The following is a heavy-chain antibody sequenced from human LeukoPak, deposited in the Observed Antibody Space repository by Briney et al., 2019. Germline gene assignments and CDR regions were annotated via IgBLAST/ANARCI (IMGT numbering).Heavy chain of an antibody. CDR2: MNPNSGNT. V-gene: IGHV1-8*03. Sequence: GASVKVSCKASGYTFTSYDINWVRQATGQGLEWMGWMNPNSGNTGYAQKFQGRVTITADESTSTAYMELSSLRSEDTAVYYCASPPYYGSGKVNWFDPWGQGTLVTVSS. D-gene: IGHD3-10*01. CDR1: GYTFTSYD. CDR3: ASPPYYGSGKVNWFDP. J-gene: IGHJ5*02.